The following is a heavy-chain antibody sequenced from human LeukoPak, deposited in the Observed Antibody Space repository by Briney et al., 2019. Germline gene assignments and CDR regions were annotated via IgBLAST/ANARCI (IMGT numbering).Heavy chain of an antibody. D-gene: IGHD5-18*01. V-gene: IGHV3-21*01. J-gene: IGHJ4*02. Sequence: GGSMRLSCAASGFTFSSYSMNWVRQAPGKGLEWVSSISSSSSYIYYADSVKGLFTISRDNAKNSLYLQMNSLRAEDTAVYYCASTRGYSYGLFDYWGQGTLVTVSS. CDR3: ASTRGYSYGLFDY. CDR1: GFTFSSYS. CDR2: ISSSSSYI.